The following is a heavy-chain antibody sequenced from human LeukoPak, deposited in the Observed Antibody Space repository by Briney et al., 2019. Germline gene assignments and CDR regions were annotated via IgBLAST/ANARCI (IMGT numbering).Heavy chain of an antibody. CDR3: ASTSAAGTADLNY. J-gene: IGHJ4*02. CDR1: GFTFSSYG. Sequence: GGSLRLSCAASGFTFSSYGMHWVRQAPGKGLEWVAVIWYDGSNKYYADSVKGRFTISRDNSKNTLYLQMNSLRAEDTAVYYCASTSAAGTADLNYWGQGPLVTVSS. CDR2: IWYDGSNK. D-gene: IGHD6-13*01. V-gene: IGHV3-33*01.